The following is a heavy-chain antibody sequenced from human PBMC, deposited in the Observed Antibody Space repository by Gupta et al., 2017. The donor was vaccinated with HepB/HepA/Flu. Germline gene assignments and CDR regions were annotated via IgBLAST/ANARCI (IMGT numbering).Heavy chain of an antibody. Sequence: QVQLQQWGAGLLTPSETLSLTCAVYGGYFSGYYWSWIRQPPGKGLEWIGEINHSGSTNYNPSLKSRVTISIDTSKNQFSLKLSSVTAADTAVYYCARVWSGYGRGKNWFDPWGQGTLVTVSS. V-gene: IGHV4-34*01. CDR2: INHSGST. J-gene: IGHJ5*02. CDR3: ARVWSGYGRGKNWFDP. CDR1: GGYFSGYY. D-gene: IGHD3-3*01.